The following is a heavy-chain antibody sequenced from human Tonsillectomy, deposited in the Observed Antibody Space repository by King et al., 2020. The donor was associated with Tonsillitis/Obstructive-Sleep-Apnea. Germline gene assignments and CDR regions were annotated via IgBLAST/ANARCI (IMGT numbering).Heavy chain of an antibody. Sequence: LVPSGAEVKKPGESLRISCKGSGFSFTSYWISWVRQMPGKGQEWMGRIDSYTKYSPSFQGHVTISADKSISTAYLQWSSLKASDTAMYYCARMTGREGATLDYWGQGTLVTVSS. J-gene: IGHJ4*02. D-gene: IGHD1-26*01. CDR1: GFSFTSYW. CDR3: ARMTGREGATLDY. V-gene: IGHV5-10-1*03. CDR2: IDSYT.